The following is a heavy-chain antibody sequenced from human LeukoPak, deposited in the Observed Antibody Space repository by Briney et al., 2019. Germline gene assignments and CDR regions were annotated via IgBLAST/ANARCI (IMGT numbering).Heavy chain of an antibody. CDR2: ISTSGSTI. CDR3: AKVPDYYGSGRYH. CDR1: GFTFSSYE. D-gene: IGHD3-10*01. J-gene: IGHJ4*02. V-gene: IGHV3-48*03. Sequence: GGSLRLSCAASGFTFSSYEMNWLRQAPGKGLEWVSYISTSGSTIYYADSVKGRFTISRDNAKNSLYLQMNSLRAEDTAVYYCAKVPDYYGSGRYHWGQGTLVTVSS.